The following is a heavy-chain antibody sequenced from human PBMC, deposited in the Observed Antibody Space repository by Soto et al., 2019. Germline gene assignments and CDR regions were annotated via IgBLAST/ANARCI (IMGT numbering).Heavy chain of an antibody. CDR1: GGSIGSTIYY. V-gene: IGHV4-39*01. Sequence: SETLRLTCTVSGGSIGSTIYYWGWIRQPPGKGLEWIGSIYYSGSTYFNPSLKSRVTISVDTSKSQFSLRLTSVTAADTAVYYCARHLSTYDYIWGSYRPYYFDYWGQGTLVTVSS. CDR2: IYYSGST. J-gene: IGHJ4*02. CDR3: ARHLSTYDYIWGSYRPYYFDY. D-gene: IGHD3-16*02.